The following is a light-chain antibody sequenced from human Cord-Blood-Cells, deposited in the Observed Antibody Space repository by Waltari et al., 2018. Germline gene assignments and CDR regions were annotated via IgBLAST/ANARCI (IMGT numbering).Light chain of an antibody. J-gene: IGKJ1*01. CDR1: QSLLHSNGYNY. CDR3: MQALQTPRT. V-gene: IGKV2-28*01. Sequence: DIVLTQSPLSLPVTPGEQAYISCRSSQSLLHSNGYNYLDWYLQKPGQSPPLLIYLGSNRASGVPDRFSGSGSGTDFTLKISRVEAEDVGVYYCMQALQTPRTFGQGTKVEIK. CDR2: LGS.